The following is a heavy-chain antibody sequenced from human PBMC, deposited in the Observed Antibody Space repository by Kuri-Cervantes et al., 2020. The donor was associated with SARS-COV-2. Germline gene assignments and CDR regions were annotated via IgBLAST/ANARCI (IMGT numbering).Heavy chain of an antibody. J-gene: IGHJ4*02. Sequence: GESLKISCAASGYTFSSYWMSWVRQAPGKGLEWVANIKQDGSEKYYVDSVKGRFTISRDNAKNSLYLQMNSLRAEDTAVYYCARKRNNYDFWSGPIYYFDYWGQGTPVTVSS. CDR1: GYTFSSYW. D-gene: IGHD3-3*01. CDR2: IKQDGSEK. V-gene: IGHV3-7*01. CDR3: ARKRNNYDFWSGPIYYFDY.